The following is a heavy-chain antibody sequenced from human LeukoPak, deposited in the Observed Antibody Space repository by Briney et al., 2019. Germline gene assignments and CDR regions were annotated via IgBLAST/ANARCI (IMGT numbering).Heavy chain of an antibody. D-gene: IGHD3-10*01. CDR2: IRYDGSNK. CDR3: ATDRGYYTSGSYYLDY. CDR1: GFTFSSYG. V-gene: IGHV3-30*02. Sequence: GGSLRLSCAASGFTFSSYGMHWVRQAPGKGLEWVAFIRYDGSNKYYADSVKGRFTISRDNSKNTPYLQMNSLRAEDTAVYYCATDRGYYTSGSYYLDYWGQGTLVTVSS. J-gene: IGHJ4*02.